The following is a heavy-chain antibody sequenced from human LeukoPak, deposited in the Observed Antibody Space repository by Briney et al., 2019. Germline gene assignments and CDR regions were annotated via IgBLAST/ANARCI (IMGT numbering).Heavy chain of an antibody. CDR2: INPNSGGT. CDR1: GYTFTGYY. D-gene: IGHD4-23*01. CDR3: ARLYDYGGNEVLDY. V-gene: IGHV1-2*02. Sequence: ASVKVSCKASGYTFTGYYMHWVRQAPGQGLEWMGWINPNSGGTNCAQKFQGRVTMTTDTSTSTAYMELRSLRSDDTAVYYCARLYDYGGNEVLDYWGQGTLVTVSS. J-gene: IGHJ4*02.